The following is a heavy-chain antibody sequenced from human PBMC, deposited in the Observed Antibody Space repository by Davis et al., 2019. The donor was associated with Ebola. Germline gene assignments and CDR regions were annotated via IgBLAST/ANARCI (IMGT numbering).Heavy chain of an antibody. CDR1: GFTVSSNY. D-gene: IGHD3-9*01. V-gene: IGHV3-21*04. CDR3: ARDSGYFDWLFGGYDY. CDR2: ISRTSTYI. J-gene: IGHJ4*02. Sequence: PGGSLRLSCAASGFTVSSNYMSWVRQAPGKGLEWVSSISRTSTYIFYADSVKGRFTISRDNAKNSLYLQMNSLRAEDTAVYYCARDSGYFDWLFGGYDYWGQGTLVTVSS.